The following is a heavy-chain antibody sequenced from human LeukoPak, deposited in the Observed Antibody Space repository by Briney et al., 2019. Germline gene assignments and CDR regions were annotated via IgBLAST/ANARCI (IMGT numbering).Heavy chain of an antibody. CDR1: GFTFSSYW. CDR3: VRDTGGSGSYPDY. Sequence: GGSLRLSCAASGFTFSSYWMTWVRQAPGKELEWVANIKQDGSEKYFVDSVKGRFTISRDNAKNSVYLQMNSLRAEDSAVYYWVRDTGGSGSYPDYWGQGTLVTVSS. D-gene: IGHD1-26*01. J-gene: IGHJ4*02. V-gene: IGHV3-7*01. CDR2: IKQDGSEK.